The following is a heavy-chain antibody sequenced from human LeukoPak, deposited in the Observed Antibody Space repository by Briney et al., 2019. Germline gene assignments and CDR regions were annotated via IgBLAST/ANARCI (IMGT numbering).Heavy chain of an antibody. CDR3: AKRGGGTMFAFDI. Sequence: GGSLRLSCAASGFIFSNYVVGWVRQAPGKGLELVSSISDIGIGTYYADSVKGRFTIFRDNSKNILYLQMNSLRAEDTAIYYCAKRGGGTMFAFDIWGQGTMVTVSS. CDR2: ISDIGIGT. J-gene: IGHJ3*02. CDR1: GFIFSNYV. D-gene: IGHD3-10*02. V-gene: IGHV3-23*01.